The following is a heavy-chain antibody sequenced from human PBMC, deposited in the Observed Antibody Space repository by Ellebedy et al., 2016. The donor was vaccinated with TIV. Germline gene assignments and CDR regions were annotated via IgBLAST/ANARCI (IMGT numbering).Heavy chain of an antibody. J-gene: IGHJ4*02. V-gene: IGHV1-46*01. CDR1: GYTFTRFY. D-gene: IGHD3-16*01. CDR3: VRDHLGFFDY. Sequence: AASVKVSCKASGYTFTRFYMHWVRQAPGQGLEWMGIINPDGGSTTYAQKFQGRVTMTRDTSTGTLYMELSSLKSEDSAVYYWVRDHLGFFDYWGQGTLVTVSS. CDR2: INPDGGST.